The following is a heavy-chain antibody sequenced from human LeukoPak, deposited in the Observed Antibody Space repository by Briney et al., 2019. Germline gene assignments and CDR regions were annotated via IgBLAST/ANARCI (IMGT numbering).Heavy chain of an antibody. Sequence: PGGSLRLSCAASGFTFNNYGMHWVRQAPGKGLEWVALIQPAGNDKYYADSVKGRFTVSRDNSKNTLYLQLNSLKVEDTAVYYCAKRDRETEFDYWGQGTLVTVSS. CDR3: AKRDRETEFDY. D-gene: IGHD1-26*01. CDR1: GFTFNNYG. J-gene: IGHJ4*02. V-gene: IGHV3-30*02. CDR2: IQPAGNDK.